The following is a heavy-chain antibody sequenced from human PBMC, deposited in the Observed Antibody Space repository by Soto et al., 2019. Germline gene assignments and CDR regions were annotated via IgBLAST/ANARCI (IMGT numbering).Heavy chain of an antibody. CDR2: IYYSGRT. J-gene: IGHJ4*02. D-gene: IGHD2-21*02. CDR1: GVSISSGGYY. V-gene: IGHV4-31*03. Sequence: SETLSLTCTVSGVSISSGGYYWSWIRQHPGKGLEWIGNIYYSGRTYYNPSLKSRVILSVDTSKNHFSLTLRSVTAADSAMYHCASVIGGDSEYYFDFWGQGALVTVS. CDR3: ASVIGGDSEYYFDF.